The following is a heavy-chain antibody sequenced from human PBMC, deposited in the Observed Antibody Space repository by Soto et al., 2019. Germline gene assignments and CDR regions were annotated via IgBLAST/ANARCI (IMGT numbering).Heavy chain of an antibody. Sequence: ASVKVSCKASGYTFTSYAMHWVRQAPGQRLEWMGWINAGNGNTKYSQKFQGRVTITRDTSASTAYMELSSLRSEDTAVYYCARGRHIVVVTAISYDYWGQGTLVTVSS. J-gene: IGHJ4*02. CDR3: ARGRHIVVVTAISYDY. CDR1: GYTFTSYA. V-gene: IGHV1-3*01. D-gene: IGHD2-21*02. CDR2: INAGNGNT.